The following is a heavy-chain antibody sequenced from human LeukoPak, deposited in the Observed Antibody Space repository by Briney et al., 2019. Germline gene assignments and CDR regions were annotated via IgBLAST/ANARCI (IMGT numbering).Heavy chain of an antibody. CDR3: ARRSSWPHATFDI. J-gene: IGHJ3*02. CDR1: GGSTRSYF. CDR2: IETSGST. D-gene: IGHD2-2*01. Sequence: SETLSLTCSVSGGSTRSYFWSWIRQPAGKGLEWMGRIETSGSTNYNPSLKSRVTMSVDRSKNQFSLKLSSVTTADTAVYYCARRSSWPHATFDIWGQGTMVTVSS. V-gene: IGHV4-4*07.